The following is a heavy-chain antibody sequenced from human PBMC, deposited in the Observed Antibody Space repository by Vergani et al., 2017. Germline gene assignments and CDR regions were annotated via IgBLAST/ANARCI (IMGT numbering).Heavy chain of an antibody. CDR3: ARSGVPAAVYYDYYYMDV. CDR2: IWYDGSNK. V-gene: IGHV3-33*01. Sequence: QVQLVESGGGVVQPGRSLRLSCAASGFTFSSYGMHWVRQAPGKGLEWVAVIWYDGSNKYYADSVKGRFTMSRDNSKNTLYLQMSSLRAEDTAVYYCARSGVPAAVYYDYYYMDVWGKGSTVTVSS. D-gene: IGHD2-2*01. CDR1: GFTFSSYG. J-gene: IGHJ6*03.